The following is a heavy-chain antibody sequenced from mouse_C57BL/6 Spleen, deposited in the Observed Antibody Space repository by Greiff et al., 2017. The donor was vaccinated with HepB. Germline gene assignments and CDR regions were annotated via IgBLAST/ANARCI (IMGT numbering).Heavy chain of an antibody. V-gene: IGHV1-64*01. CDR1: GYTFTSYW. J-gene: IGHJ3*01. CDR2: IHPNSGST. D-gene: IGHD1-1*01. Sequence: VQLQQPGAELVKPGASVKLSCKASGYTFTSYWMHWVKQRPGQGLEWIGMIHPNSGSTNYNEKFKSKATLTVDKSSSTAYMQLSSLTSEDSAVYYCARKELTTVVATDWGQGTLVTVSA. CDR3: ARKELTTVVATD.